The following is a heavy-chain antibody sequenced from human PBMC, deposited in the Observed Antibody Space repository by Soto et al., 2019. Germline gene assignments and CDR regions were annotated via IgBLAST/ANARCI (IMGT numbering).Heavy chain of an antibody. CDR3: VSSRRYNWFDP. CDR2: INPKSGDT. J-gene: IGHJ5*02. Sequence: EASVKVSCKASGYTFTGYYMHWVRQAPGQGLEWMGWINPKSGDTKYAQKFQGRVTMTRDTSISTGYMELSRLRFDDTAVYYCVSSRRYNWFDPWGQGTLVTVSS. V-gene: IGHV1-2*02. CDR1: GYTFTGYY.